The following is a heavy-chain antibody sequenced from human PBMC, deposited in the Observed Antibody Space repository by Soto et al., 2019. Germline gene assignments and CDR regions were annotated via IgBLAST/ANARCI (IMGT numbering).Heavy chain of an antibody. CDR1: GFTFDDYA. D-gene: IGHD2-2*01. V-gene: IGHV3-9*01. Sequence: EVQLVESGGGLLQLGRSLSLSCAASGFTFDDYAMHWVRQAPGKGLEWVSGISWNSGSIGYPDSVKGRFTISRDNAKNSLYLQMNSLRAEDTALYYCAKGHCSSTSCCIDYWGQGTLVTVSS. CDR3: AKGHCSSTSCCIDY. J-gene: IGHJ4*02. CDR2: ISWNSGSI.